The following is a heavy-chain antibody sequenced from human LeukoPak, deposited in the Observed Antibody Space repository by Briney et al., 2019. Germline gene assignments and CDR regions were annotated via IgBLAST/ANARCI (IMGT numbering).Heavy chain of an antibody. D-gene: IGHD3-3*01. CDR1: GGSISSGDYY. CDR3: ARAHHDFWSRHIGPFDP. J-gene: IGHJ5*02. V-gene: IGHV4-30-4*01. CDR2: IYYSGST. Sequence: SETLSLTCTVSGGSISSGDYYWSWIRQPPGKGLEWIGYIYYSGSTYYNPSLKSRVTISVDTSKNQFSLKLSSVTAADTAVYYCARAHHDFWSRHIGPFDPWGQGTLVTVSS.